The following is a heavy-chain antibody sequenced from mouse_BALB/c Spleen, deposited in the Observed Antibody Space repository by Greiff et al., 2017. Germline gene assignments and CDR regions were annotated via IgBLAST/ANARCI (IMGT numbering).Heavy chain of an antibody. D-gene: IGHD2-2*01. Sequence: EVHLVESGPGLVKPSQSLSLTCTVTGYSITSDYAWNWIRQFPGNKLEWMGYISYSGSTSYNPSLKSRISITRDTSKNQFFLQLNSVTTEDTATYYCARFYGYDGFAYWGQGTLVTVSA. J-gene: IGHJ3*01. V-gene: IGHV3-2*02. CDR3: ARFYGYDGFAY. CDR2: ISYSGST. CDR1: GYSITSDYA.